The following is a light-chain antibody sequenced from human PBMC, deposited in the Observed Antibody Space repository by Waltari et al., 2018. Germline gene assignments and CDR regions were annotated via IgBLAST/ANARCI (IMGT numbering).Light chain of an antibody. Sequence: EIVLTQSPATLSLSPGDRAPLSCRASQSINYYFAWYQQKPGQAPRLLIYGASNRSTDIPSRFSGSGSGTDFTLTVSSLEPEDFAVYYCQQRSNWPHTFGQGTKLEIK. J-gene: IGKJ2*01. V-gene: IGKV3-11*01. CDR1: QSINYY. CDR2: GAS. CDR3: QQRSNWPHT.